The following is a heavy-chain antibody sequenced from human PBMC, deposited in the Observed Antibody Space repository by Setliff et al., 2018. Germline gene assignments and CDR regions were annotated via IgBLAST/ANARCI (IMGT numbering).Heavy chain of an antibody. CDR1: GYSISSGYY. CDR3: ARDRDSASDY. V-gene: IGHV4-38-2*02. Sequence: SETLSLTCAVSGYSISSGYYWGWIRQPPGKGLEWIGSIYHSGSTYYNPSLKSRVTISVDTSKNQFSLKLSSVTAADTAVYYCARDRDSASDYWGQGTLVTVS. CDR2: IYHSGST. D-gene: IGHD3-10*01. J-gene: IGHJ4*02.